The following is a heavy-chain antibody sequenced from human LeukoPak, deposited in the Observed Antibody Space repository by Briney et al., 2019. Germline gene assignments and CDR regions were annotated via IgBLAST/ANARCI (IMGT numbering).Heavy chain of an antibody. D-gene: IGHD3-10*01. V-gene: IGHV4-34*01. CDR3: ARVGPFITMVRVPYYFDY. J-gene: IGHJ4*02. CDR2: IDHSGST. Sequence: SETLSLTCAVYGGSFSGYYWSWIRQPPGKGLERIGEIDHSGSTNYNPSLKSRVTISVDTSKNQFSLKLSSVTAADTAVYYCARVGPFITMVRVPYYFDYWGQGTLVTVSS. CDR1: GGSFSGYY.